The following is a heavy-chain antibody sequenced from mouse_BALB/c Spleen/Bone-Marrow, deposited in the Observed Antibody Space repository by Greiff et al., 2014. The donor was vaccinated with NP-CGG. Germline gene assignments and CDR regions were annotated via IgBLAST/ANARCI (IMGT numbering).Heavy chain of an antibody. V-gene: IGHV5-4*02. Sequence: EAQLVESGGGLVKPGGSLKLSCAASGFTFSDYYMYWVRQTPEKRLEWVATISDGGSYTYYPDSVKGRFTISRDNAKNNLFLQLSSLKSEDTAMYYCAREVSMDYWGQGTSVTVSS. CDR3: AREVSMDY. CDR1: GFTFSDYY. J-gene: IGHJ4*01. CDR2: ISDGGSYT.